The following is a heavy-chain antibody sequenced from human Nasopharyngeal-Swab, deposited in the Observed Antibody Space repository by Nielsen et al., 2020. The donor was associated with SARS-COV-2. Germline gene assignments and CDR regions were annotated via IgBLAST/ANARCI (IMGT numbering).Heavy chain of an antibody. V-gene: IGHV3-30*18. Sequence: SCAASGFTFSSYGMHWVRQAPGKGLEWVAVISYDGSNKYYADSVKGRFTISRDNSKNTLYLQMNSLRAEDTAVYYCAKSVGIAVAGTDYWGQGTLVTVSS. D-gene: IGHD6-19*01. CDR3: AKSVGIAVAGTDY. CDR2: ISYDGSNK. J-gene: IGHJ4*02. CDR1: GFTFSSYG.